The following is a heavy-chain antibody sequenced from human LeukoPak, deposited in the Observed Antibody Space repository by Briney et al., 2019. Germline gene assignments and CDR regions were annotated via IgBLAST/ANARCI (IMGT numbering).Heavy chain of an antibody. CDR2: ISAYNGNT. D-gene: IGHD3-22*01. CDR3: AREGSYYDSSGYYYY. Sequence: GASVKVSCKAFGYTFTSYGISWVRQAPGQGLEWMGWISAYNGNTNYAQKLQGRVTMTTDTSTSTAYMELRSLRSDDTAVYYCAREGSYYDSSGYYYYWGQGTLVTVSS. CDR1: GYTFTSYG. V-gene: IGHV1-18*01. J-gene: IGHJ4*02.